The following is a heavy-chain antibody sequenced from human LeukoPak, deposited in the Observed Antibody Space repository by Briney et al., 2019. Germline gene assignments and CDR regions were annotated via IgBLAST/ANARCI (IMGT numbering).Heavy chain of an antibody. CDR2: ISWNSGSI. CDR1: GITFSNYT. CDR3: AKEYYDYGDYGTFDY. V-gene: IGHV3-9*01. J-gene: IGHJ4*02. Sequence: GGSLRLSCAASGITFSNYTMNWVRQAPGKGLEWVSGISWNSGSIGYADSVKGRFTISRDNAKNSLYLQMNSLRAEDTALYYCAKEYYDYGDYGTFDYWGQGTLVTVSS. D-gene: IGHD4-17*01.